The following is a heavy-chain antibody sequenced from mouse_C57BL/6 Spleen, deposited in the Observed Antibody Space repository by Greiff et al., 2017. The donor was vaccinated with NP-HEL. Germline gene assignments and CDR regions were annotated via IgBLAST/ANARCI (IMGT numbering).Heavy chain of an antibody. CDR3: ARSAYYSNPDY. CDR1: GYTFTSYW. D-gene: IGHD2-5*01. J-gene: IGHJ2*01. CDR2: IYPGSGST. Sequence: QVQLQQSGAELVKPGASVKMSCKASGYTFTSYWITWVKQRPGQGLEWIGDIYPGSGSTNYNEKLKSKATLTVDTSSSTAYMQLSSLTSEDSAVYYCARSAYYSNPDYWGQGTTLTVSS. V-gene: IGHV1-55*01.